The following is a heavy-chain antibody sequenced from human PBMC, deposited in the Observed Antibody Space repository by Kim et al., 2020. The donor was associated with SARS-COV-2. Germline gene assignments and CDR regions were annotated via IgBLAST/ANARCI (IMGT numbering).Heavy chain of an antibody. Sequence: SETLSLTCAVSGGSISSSNWWSWVRQPPGKGLEWIGEIYHSGSTNYNPSLKSRVTISVDKSKNQFSLKLSSVTAADTAVYYCARVRVAAAGTNFYYYYYYMDVWGKGTTGTVSS. CDR3: ARVRVAAAGTNFYYYYYYMDV. V-gene: IGHV4-4*02. D-gene: IGHD6-13*01. CDR1: GGSISSSNW. J-gene: IGHJ6*03. CDR2: IYHSGST.